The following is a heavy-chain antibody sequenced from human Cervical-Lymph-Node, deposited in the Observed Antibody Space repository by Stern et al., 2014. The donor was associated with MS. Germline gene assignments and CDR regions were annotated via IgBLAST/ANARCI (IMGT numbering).Heavy chain of an antibody. Sequence: EVQLVESGGGLVQPGGSLRLSCAASGFTFSSYAMSWVRQAPGKGLEWVSAITGGGGSTYYAGSVKGRFTISRDNSRNTLYLQMNSLRAEDTALYYCAKDSIVVEPPGDYGMDVWGQGTTVTVSS. D-gene: IGHD2-2*01. CDR3: AKDSIVVEPPGDYGMDV. CDR1: GFTFSSYA. CDR2: ITGGGGST. J-gene: IGHJ6*02. V-gene: IGHV3-23*04.